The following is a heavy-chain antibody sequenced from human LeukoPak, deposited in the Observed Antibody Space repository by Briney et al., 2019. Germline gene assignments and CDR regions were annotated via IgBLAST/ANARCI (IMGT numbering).Heavy chain of an antibody. J-gene: IGHJ4*02. CDR3: ARAGRPMIGGVTPLEHFDS. Sequence: ASVKVSCKASGYTFSSYAIHWVRQAPGQGLEWMGWINAGVGNTKYSEKFQDRATVTRDTPATTAYMELSSLRAEDTAVYYCARAGRPMIGGVTPLEHFDSWGQGTLVTVSS. CDR2: INAGVGNT. V-gene: IGHV1-3*01. CDR1: GYTFSSYA. D-gene: IGHD3-10*01.